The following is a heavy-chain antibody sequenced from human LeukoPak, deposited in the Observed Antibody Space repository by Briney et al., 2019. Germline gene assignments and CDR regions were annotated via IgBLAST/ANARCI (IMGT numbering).Heavy chain of an antibody. CDR1: GFTFSSYS. CDR2: ISSSSSTI. CDR3: ARRATGYCSSTSRFRCAFDI. D-gene: IGHD2-2*01. Sequence: PGGSLRLSCAASGFTFSSYSMNWVRQAPGKGLEWVSYISSSSSTIYYADSVKGRFTISRDNAKNSLYLQMNSLRAEDTAVYYCARRATGYCSSTSRFRCAFDIWGQGTMVTVSS. J-gene: IGHJ3*02. V-gene: IGHV3-48*01.